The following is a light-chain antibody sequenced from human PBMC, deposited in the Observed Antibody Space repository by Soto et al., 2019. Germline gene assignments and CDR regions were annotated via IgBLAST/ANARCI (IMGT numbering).Light chain of an antibody. CDR1: SGSIASNY. CDR2: EDD. CDR3: QSYDSSNNWV. Sequence: NFMLTQPHSMSESPGRAVIISCTRSSGSIASNYVQWYQQRPGSSPTTVIYEDDQRPSGVPDRFSGSIDSSSNSASLIISGLKTEDEADYYCQSYDSSNNWVFGGGTKLTVL. J-gene: IGLJ3*02. V-gene: IGLV6-57*01.